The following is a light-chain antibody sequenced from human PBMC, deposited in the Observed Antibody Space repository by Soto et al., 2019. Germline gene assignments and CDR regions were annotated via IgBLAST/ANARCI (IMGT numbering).Light chain of an antibody. J-gene: IGKJ2*01. V-gene: IGKV3-20*01. CDR1: QSVDRSY. CDR3: QQYGSSPPMFT. CDR2: GAS. Sequence: EGVLTQSPGTLSLSPGERVTLSCRASQSVDRSYLAWYQQRPGQAPRLLIYGASSRATGIPDRFSGSGSGTDFTLTISRLEPEDFAVYFCQQYGSSPPMFTFGQGTKLEIK.